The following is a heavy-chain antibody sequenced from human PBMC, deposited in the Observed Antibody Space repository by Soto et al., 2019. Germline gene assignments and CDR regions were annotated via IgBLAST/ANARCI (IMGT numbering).Heavy chain of an antibody. J-gene: IGHJ4*02. CDR2: INHSGST. V-gene: IGHV4-34*01. Sequence: SETLSLTCAVYGGSFSGYYWSWIRQPPGKGLEWIGEINHSGSTNYNPSLKSRVTISVDTSKNQFSLKLSSVTAADTAVYYCARDSGHSSSFDYWGQGPLVTVSS. CDR1: GGSFSGYY. CDR3: ARDSGHSSSFDY. D-gene: IGHD6-6*01.